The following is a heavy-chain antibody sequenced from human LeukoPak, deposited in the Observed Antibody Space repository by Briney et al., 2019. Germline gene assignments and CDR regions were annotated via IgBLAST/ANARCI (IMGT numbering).Heavy chain of an antibody. CDR3: ARKESSGYYYEGLSAFDI. V-gene: IGHV4-59*01. D-gene: IGHD3-22*01. J-gene: IGHJ3*02. CDR1: GGSISSYY. CDR2: IYYSGST. Sequence: SETLSLTCTVSGGSISSYYWSWIRQPPGKGLEWIGYIYYSGSTNYNPSLKSRVTISVDTSKNQFSLKLSSVTAADTAVYYCARKESSGYYYEGLSAFDIWGQGTMVTVSS.